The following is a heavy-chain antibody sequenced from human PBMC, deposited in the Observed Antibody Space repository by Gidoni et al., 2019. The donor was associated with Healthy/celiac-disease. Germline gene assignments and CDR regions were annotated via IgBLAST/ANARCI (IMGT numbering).Heavy chain of an antibody. J-gene: IGHJ4*02. CDR1: GFTFSSYG. CDR2: IWYDGSNK. V-gene: IGHV3-33*01. Sequence: QVQLVESGGGVVQPGRSLRLSCAASGFTFSSYGMHWVRQAPGKGLEWVAVIWYDGSNKYYADSVKGRFTISRDNSKNTLYLQMNSLRAEDTAVYYCARAMITFGGAKFDYWGQGTLVTVSS. D-gene: IGHD3-16*01. CDR3: ARAMITFGGAKFDY.